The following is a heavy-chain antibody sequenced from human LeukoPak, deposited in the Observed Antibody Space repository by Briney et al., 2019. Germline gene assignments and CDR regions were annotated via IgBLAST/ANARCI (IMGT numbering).Heavy chain of an antibody. Sequence: SETLSLTCTVSGYSISSGYYWGWIRQPPGKGLEWIGSIYHSGSTYYNPSLKSRVTISVDTSKNQFSLKLSSVTAADTAVYYCARGGGVTATDYWGQGTLVTVSS. CDR1: GYSISSGYY. CDR3: ARGGGVTATDY. V-gene: IGHV4-38-2*02. D-gene: IGHD2-21*02. CDR2: IYHSGST. J-gene: IGHJ4*02.